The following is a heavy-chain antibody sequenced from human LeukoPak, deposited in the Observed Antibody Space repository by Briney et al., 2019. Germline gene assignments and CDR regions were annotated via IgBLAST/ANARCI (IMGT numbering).Heavy chain of an antibody. V-gene: IGHV3-21*01. CDR3: ARAEGTLDY. CDR1: GFTFSSYS. CDR2: ISSSSSYI. D-gene: IGHD3-10*01. Sequence: PGGSLTLSCAASGFTFSSYSMNWVRQAPGKGLEWVSSISSSSSYIYYADSVKGRFTISGDNTKNSLYLQMNSLRAEDTAVYYCARAEGTLDYWGQGTLVTVSS. J-gene: IGHJ4*02.